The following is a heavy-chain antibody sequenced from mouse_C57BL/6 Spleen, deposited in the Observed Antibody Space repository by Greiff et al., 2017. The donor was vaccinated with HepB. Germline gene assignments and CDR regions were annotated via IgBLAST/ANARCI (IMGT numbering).Heavy chain of an antibody. V-gene: IGHV1-15*01. D-gene: IGHD4-1*01. J-gene: IGHJ3*01. CDR1: GYTFTDYE. Sequence: VQLQQSGAELVRPGASVTLSCKASGYTFTDYEMHRVKQTPVHGLEWIGAIDTETGGTAYNQKFKGTAILTADKSSSTAYMELRSLTSEDSAVYYCTRAGANWGQGTLVTVSA. CDR2: IDTETGGT. CDR3: TRAGAN.